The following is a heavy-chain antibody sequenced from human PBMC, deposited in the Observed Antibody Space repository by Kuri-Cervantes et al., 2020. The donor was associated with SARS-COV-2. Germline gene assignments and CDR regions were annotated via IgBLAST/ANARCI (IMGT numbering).Heavy chain of an antibody. J-gene: IGHJ6*02. CDR3: ARHDHCWSGYYYYYGMDV. CDR1: GYTLTELS. V-gene: IGHV1-24*01. Sequence: ASVKVSCKVSGYTLTELSMHWVRQAPGKGLEWMGGFDPEDGETNYAQKFQGRVTITADESTSTAYMELSSLRSEDTAVYYCARHDHCWSGYYYYYGMDVWGQGTTVTVSS. CDR2: FDPEDGET. D-gene: IGHD3-3*02.